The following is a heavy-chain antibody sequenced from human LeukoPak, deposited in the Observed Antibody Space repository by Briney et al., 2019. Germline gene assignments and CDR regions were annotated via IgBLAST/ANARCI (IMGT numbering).Heavy chain of an antibody. V-gene: IGHV4-30-2*01. Sequence: SQTLSLTCAVSGGSISSGGYSWSWIRQPPGKGLEWIGYIYHSGSTYYNPSLKSRVTISVDRSKNQFSLKLSSVTAADTAVYYCARAQADYYDSTETYYFDYWGQGTLVTVPS. CDR2: IYHSGST. CDR1: GGSISSGGYS. CDR3: ARAQADYYDSTETYYFDY. D-gene: IGHD3-22*01. J-gene: IGHJ4*02.